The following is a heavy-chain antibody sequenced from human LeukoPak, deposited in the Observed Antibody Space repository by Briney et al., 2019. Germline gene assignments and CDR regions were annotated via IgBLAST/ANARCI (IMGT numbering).Heavy chain of an antibody. CDR3: ARNQQWLVPHYYYYGMDV. CDR2: IIPIFGTA. D-gene: IGHD6-19*01. CDR1: GGTFSSYA. Sequence: GASVKVSCKASGGTFSSYAISWVRQAPGQGLEWMGGIIPIFGTANYAQKFQGRVTITADESTSTAYMELSSLRSEDTAVYYCARNQQWLVPHYYYYGMDVWGQGTTVTVSS. V-gene: IGHV1-69*13. J-gene: IGHJ6*02.